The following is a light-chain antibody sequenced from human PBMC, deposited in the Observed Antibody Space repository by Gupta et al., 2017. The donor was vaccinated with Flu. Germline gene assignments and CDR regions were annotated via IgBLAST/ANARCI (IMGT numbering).Light chain of an antibody. CDR1: AWPKQY. J-gene: IGLJ2*01. CDR3: QSTDISGAYVL. CDR2: KDS. V-gene: IGLV3-25*03. Sequence: GDAWPKQYAYWYRQKAGQAPVVVIYKDSERPSGIPERSSGSSSGTTVTLTINGVQAEDEADYYCQSTDISGAYVLFGGGTKLTVL.